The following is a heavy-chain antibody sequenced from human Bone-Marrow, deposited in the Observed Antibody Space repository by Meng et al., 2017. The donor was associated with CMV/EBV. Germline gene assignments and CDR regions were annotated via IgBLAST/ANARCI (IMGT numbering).Heavy chain of an antibody. J-gene: IGHJ3*02. V-gene: IGHV3-7*01. CDR2: IKQDGSEK. CDR1: GFTFSSYW. Sequence: GGSRRLSCAASGFTFSSYWMSWVRQAPGKGPEWVANIKQDGSEKYYVDSVKGRFTISRDNAKNSLYLQMNSLRAEDTAVYYCARLLPDPQWVLVIDAFDIWGQGPMVPVSS. CDR3: ARLLPDPQWVLVIDAFDI. D-gene: IGHD1-26*01.